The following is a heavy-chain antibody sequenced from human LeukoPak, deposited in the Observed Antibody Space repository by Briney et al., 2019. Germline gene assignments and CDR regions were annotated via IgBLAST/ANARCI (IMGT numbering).Heavy chain of an antibody. CDR3: ARASPGTAEYYYYMDV. V-gene: IGHV3-21*01. CDR1: GFTFSSYS. CDR2: ISSGSSYI. D-gene: IGHD1-14*01. J-gene: IGHJ6*03. Sequence: GGSLRLSCAASGFTFSSYSMNWVRQAPGKGLEWVSSISSGSSYIYYADSVKGRFTISRDNAKNSLYLQMNSLRAEDTAVYYCARASPGTAEYYYYMDVWGKGTTVTVSS.